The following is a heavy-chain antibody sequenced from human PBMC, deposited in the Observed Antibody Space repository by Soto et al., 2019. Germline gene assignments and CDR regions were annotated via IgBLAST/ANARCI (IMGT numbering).Heavy chain of an antibody. CDR3: ARGPRGSGYYSGNYYYYYGMDV. D-gene: IGHD3-22*01. V-gene: IGHV4-34*01. Sequence: SETLSLTCAVYGGSFSGYYWSWIRQPPGKGLEWIGEINHSGSTNYNPSLKSRVTISVDTSKNQFSLKLSSVTAADTAVYYCARGPRGSGYYSGNYYYYYGMDVWGQRTTVTVSS. J-gene: IGHJ6*02. CDR2: INHSGST. CDR1: GGSFSGYY.